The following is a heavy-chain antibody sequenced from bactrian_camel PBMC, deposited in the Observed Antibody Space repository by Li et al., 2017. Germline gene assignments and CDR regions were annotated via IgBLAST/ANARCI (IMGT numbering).Heavy chain of an antibody. J-gene: IGHJ4*01. CDR2: IAPSTGST. CDR1: GYTFSRKV. Sequence: HVQLVESGGGSVQAGGSLRLSCAASGYTFSRKVVAWFRQAPGKEREGVAAIAPSTGSTYYDDSIKGRFTISQDNAKNTLYLQMNSLKTEDTAVYYCAAGTWGKDVDYDCLNYWGQGTQVTVS. CDR3: AAGTWGKDVDYDCLNY. V-gene: IGHV3S54*01. D-gene: IGHD4*01.